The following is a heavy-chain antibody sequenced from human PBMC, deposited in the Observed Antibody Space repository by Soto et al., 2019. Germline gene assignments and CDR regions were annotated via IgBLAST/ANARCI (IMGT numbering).Heavy chain of an antibody. Sequence: GSLRLSCAASGFTFSSYGMHWVRQAPGKGLEWVAVISYDGSNKYYADSVKGRFTTSRDNSKNTLYLQMNSLRAEDTAVYYCAKDPYYYDSSGYYRDWGQGTLVTVSS. CDR2: ISYDGSNK. D-gene: IGHD3-22*01. CDR3: AKDPYYYDSSGYYRD. V-gene: IGHV3-30*18. CDR1: GFTFSSYG. J-gene: IGHJ4*02.